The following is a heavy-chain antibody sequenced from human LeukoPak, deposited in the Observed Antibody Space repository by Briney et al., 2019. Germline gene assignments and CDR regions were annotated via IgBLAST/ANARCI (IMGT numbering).Heavy chain of an antibody. V-gene: IGHV3-30*03. CDR3: ARRAGAYSHPYDY. CDR1: GFTFSSYV. Sequence: GGSLRLSCAASGFTFSSYVMHWVRQAPGKGLEWVAVISHDGSNKYYADSVKGRFTISRDNSKNTLYLQMNSLRAEDTAVYYCARRAGAYSHPYDYWGQGTLVTVSS. D-gene: IGHD4/OR15-4a*01. CDR2: ISHDGSNK. J-gene: IGHJ4*02.